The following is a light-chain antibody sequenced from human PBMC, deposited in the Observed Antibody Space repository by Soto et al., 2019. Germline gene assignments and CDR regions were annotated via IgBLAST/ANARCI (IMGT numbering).Light chain of an antibody. Sequence: EIVLTQSPATLSLSPGERATLSCRASQSVTSSLGWYQQRPGQAPRLLIYDASNRATGIPARFSGSGSGTDFTHSISSLETEDFAVYYCQQRINWPLFSFGPGTKLEIK. V-gene: IGKV3-11*01. CDR2: DAS. CDR1: QSVTSS. J-gene: IGKJ2*03. CDR3: QQRINWPLFS.